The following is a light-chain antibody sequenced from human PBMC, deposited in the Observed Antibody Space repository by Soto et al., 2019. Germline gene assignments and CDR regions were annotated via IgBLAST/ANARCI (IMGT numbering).Light chain of an antibody. CDR1: QSVSSNY. J-gene: IGKJ1*01. CDR2: GAS. CDR3: QQYGRSPRT. Sequence: EIVLTQSPGTLSLSPGERAILSCRASQSVSSNYLAWYRQRPGQAPSLLIYGASSRATGIPDRFSGSGSGTDFTLTISRLEPEDFAVYYCQQYGRSPRTFGQGTKVDIK. V-gene: IGKV3-20*01.